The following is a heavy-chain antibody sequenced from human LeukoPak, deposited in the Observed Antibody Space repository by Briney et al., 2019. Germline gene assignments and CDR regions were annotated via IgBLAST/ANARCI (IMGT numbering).Heavy chain of an antibody. CDR3: AREYYYDSSGYLDY. CDR1: GGSISSYY. J-gene: IGHJ4*02. D-gene: IGHD3-22*01. V-gene: IGHV4-59*01. CDR2: IYYSGST. Sequence: SETLSLTCTVSGGSISSYYWSWIQQPPGKGLEWIGYIYYSGSTNYNPSLKSRVTISVDTSKNQFSLKLSSVTAADTAVYYCAREYYYDSSGYLDYWGQGTLVTVSS.